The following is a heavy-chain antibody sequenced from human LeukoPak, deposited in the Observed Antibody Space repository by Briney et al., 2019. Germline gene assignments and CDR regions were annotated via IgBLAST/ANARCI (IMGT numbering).Heavy chain of an antibody. CDR2: IYTSGST. CDR3: ARDYYAAFDI. V-gene: IGHV4-4*07. CDR1: GGSFSGYY. J-gene: IGHJ3*02. Sequence: PSETLSLTCAVYGGSFSGYYWSWIRQPAGKGLEWIGRIYTSGSTNYNPSLKSRVTLSVDTSKNQFSLNLSSVTAVDTAVYYCARDYYAAFDIWGQGTMVTVSS. D-gene: IGHD3-10*01.